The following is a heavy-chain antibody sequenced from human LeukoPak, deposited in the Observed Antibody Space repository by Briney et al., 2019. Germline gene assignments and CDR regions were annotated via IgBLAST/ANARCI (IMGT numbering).Heavy chain of an antibody. Sequence: SETLSLTCTVSGGSISSYYWSWIRQPPGKGLEWIGCIYTSGSTNYNPSLKSRVTISVDTSKNQFSLKLSSVTAADTAVYYCARHASGSYYDYWGQGTLVTVSS. CDR2: IYTSGST. CDR3: ARHASGSYYDY. D-gene: IGHD1-26*01. V-gene: IGHV4-4*09. CDR1: GGSISSYY. J-gene: IGHJ4*02.